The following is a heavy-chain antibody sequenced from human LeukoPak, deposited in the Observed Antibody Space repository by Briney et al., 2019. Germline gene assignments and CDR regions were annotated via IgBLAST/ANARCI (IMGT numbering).Heavy chain of an antibody. V-gene: IGHV1-2*02. CDR2: INPNSGGT. J-gene: IGHJ4*02. Sequence: GASVKVSRKASGYTFTSYAMNWVRQATGQVLEWMGWINPNSGGTNYAQKFQGRVTMTKDTSISTAYMELSRLRSDDTAVYYCARVHLYYFDYWGQGTLVIVSS. CDR1: GYTFTSYA. CDR3: ARVHLYYFDY.